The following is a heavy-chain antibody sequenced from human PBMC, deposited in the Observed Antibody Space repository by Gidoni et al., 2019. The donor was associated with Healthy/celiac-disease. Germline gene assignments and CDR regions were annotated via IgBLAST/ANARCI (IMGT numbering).Heavy chain of an antibody. CDR3: ARIYDSSGYYYDY. V-gene: IGHV2-26*01. CDR1: GFSLSNARMG. J-gene: IGHJ4*02. D-gene: IGHD3-22*01. Sequence: QVTLKESGPVLVKPTETLTLTCTVSGFSLSNARMGVSWIRQPPGKALEWLAHIFSNDEKSYSPSLKSRLTISKDTSKSQVVLTMTNMDPVDTATYYCARIYDSSGYYYDYWGQGTLVTVSS. CDR2: IFSNDEK.